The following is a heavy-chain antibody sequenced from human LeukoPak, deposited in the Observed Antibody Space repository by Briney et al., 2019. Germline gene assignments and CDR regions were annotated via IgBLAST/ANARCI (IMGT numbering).Heavy chain of an antibody. CDR2: IYYSGST. D-gene: IGHD4-17*01. CDR3: ASRTSSTVTSYWYFDL. Sequence: TPSETLSLTCTVSGGSISSYYWSWIRQPPGKGLEWIGYIYYSGSTNYNPSLKSRVTISVDTSKNQFSLKLSSVTAADTAVYYCASRTSSTVTSYWYFDLWGRGTLVTVSS. CDR1: GGSISSYY. V-gene: IGHV4-59*08. J-gene: IGHJ2*01.